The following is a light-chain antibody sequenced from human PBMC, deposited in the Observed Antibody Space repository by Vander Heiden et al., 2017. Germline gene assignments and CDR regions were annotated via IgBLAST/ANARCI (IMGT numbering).Light chain of an antibody. CDR3: QQDKHSPELT. CDR2: GTS. Sequence: EIVLTQSPGALSLSPGERATLSCRASQSVSSSYLAWYQQKPGQAPSLLIYGTSTRASGIPDRFSGNAYGTDFTLTINRREPEDFAVYYCQQDKHSPELTFGGGTKMEIK. V-gene: IGKV3-20*01. J-gene: IGKJ4*01. CDR1: QSVSSSY.